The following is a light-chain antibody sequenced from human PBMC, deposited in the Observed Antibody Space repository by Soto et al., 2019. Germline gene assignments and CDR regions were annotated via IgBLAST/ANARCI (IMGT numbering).Light chain of an antibody. V-gene: IGKV1-39*01. J-gene: IGKJ1*01. CDR1: QNISNY. Sequence: DIQMTQSPSSLSASVGDRATFTCRASQNISNYLNWYQQEPGKAPKVLIYGASSLQGGVPSRFSGSGSGTDFTLAISSLQPGDFATYYCQQSYSTPPTFGQGTKVDIK. CDR3: QQSYSTPPT. CDR2: GAS.